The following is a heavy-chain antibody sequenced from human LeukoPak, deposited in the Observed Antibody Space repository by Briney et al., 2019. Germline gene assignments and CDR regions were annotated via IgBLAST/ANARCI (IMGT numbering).Heavy chain of an antibody. J-gene: IGHJ4*02. CDR2: VSHSGIN. Sequence: PSETLSLTCDVSAASISRGSWWSWVRQPPGKGLEGIGEVSHSGINNFNPSLKSRVTISVDKSRNQFSLNLISVTAADTAVYFCARNGVHNQEHWGQGTLVTVSS. CDR1: AASISRGSW. CDR3: ARNGVHNQEH. V-gene: IGHV4-4*02. D-gene: IGHD1-1*01.